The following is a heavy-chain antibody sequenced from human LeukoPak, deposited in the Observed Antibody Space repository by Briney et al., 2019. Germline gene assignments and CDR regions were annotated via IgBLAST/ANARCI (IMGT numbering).Heavy chain of an antibody. CDR2: INPNSGGT. Sequence: GASVKVCCKASGYTFTGYYMHWVRQAPGQGLELMGWINPNSGGTNYAQKFQGRVTMTRDTSISTAYMELSRLRSDDTAVYYCARRPMVRGVPPALTLFSNGMDVWGQGTTVTVSS. CDR1: GYTFTGYY. J-gene: IGHJ6*02. V-gene: IGHV1-2*02. D-gene: IGHD3-10*01. CDR3: ARRPMVRGVPPALTLFSNGMDV.